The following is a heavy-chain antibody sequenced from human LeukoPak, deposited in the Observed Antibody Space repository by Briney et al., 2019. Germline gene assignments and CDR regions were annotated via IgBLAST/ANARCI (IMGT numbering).Heavy chain of an antibody. CDR1: GGSISGYY. Sequence: SETLSLICSVSGGSISGYYWSWIRQPAGKGLEWIGRIYTSGSTNYNPSLKSRVTMSVDTSKNQFSLKLSYVTAADTAVYYCAKGPARVYYYYMDVWGKGTTVTVSS. CDR2: IYTSGST. D-gene: IGHD3-10*01. CDR3: AKGPARVYYYYMDV. J-gene: IGHJ6*03. V-gene: IGHV4-4*07.